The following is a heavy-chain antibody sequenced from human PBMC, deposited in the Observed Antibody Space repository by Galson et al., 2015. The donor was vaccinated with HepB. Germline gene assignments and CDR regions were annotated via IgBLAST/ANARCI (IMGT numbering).Heavy chain of an antibody. V-gene: IGHV3-7*03. CDR3: ARDDDYYDSSGYRGPFDY. D-gene: IGHD3-22*01. J-gene: IGHJ4*02. CDR1: GFTFSSYW. CDR2: IKQDGSEK. Sequence: SLRLSCAASGFTFSSYWMSWVRQAPGKGLEWVANIKQDGSEKYYVDSVKGRFTISRDNAKNSLYLQMNSLRAEDTAVYYCARDDDYYDSSGYRGPFDYWGQGTLVTVSS.